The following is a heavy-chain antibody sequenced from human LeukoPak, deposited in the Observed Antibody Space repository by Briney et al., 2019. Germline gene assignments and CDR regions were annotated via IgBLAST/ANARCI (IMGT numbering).Heavy chain of an antibody. CDR2: IYYSGST. CDR1: GGSISSYY. V-gene: IGHV4-59*08. J-gene: IGHJ4*02. Sequence: SETLSLTCTGSGGSISSYYWSWIRQPPGKGLEWIGYIYYSGSTNYNPSLKSRVTISVDTSKNQFSLKLSSVTAADTAVYYCARLDSSGYYLPDYWGQGTLVTVSS. CDR3: ARLDSSGYYLPDY. D-gene: IGHD3-22*01.